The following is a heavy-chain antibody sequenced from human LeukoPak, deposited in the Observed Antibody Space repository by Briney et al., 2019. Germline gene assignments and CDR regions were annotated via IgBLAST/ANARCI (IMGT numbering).Heavy chain of an antibody. CDR2: ISTTGRTL. CDR3: AKDRRYYDSSGYFDY. Sequence: GGSLRLSCAASGFVFSGYEMNWVRQAPGKGLEWISSISTTGRTLNYADSVKGRFTISRDNSKNTLYLQMNSLRAEDTAVYYCAKDRRYYDSSGYFDYWGQGTLVTVSS. J-gene: IGHJ4*02. D-gene: IGHD3-22*01. CDR1: GFVFSGYE. V-gene: IGHV3-48*03.